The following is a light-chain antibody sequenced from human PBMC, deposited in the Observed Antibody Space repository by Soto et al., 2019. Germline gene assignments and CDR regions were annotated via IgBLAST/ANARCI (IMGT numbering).Light chain of an antibody. CDR2: EAS. CDR1: QSISDS. V-gene: IGKV1-5*03. J-gene: IGKJ1*01. Sequence: DIQMTQSPSTLSASVGDRVTITCRASQSISDSLAWYQQKPGKAPKLLIYEASTLKSGVPSRFSGSRSGTECTLTISSLQPDDFAIYYCQQYNGYWTFGQGTKVEIK. CDR3: QQYNGYWT.